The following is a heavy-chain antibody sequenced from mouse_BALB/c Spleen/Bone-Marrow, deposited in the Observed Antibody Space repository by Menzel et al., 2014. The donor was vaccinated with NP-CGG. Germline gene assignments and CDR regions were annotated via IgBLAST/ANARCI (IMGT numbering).Heavy chain of an antibody. J-gene: IGHJ2*01. Sequence: EVKLVESGPELVKPGASVKMSCKASGYTLSSYVMHWVKQKPGQGLEWIGYINPYNDGTKYNEKFKGKATLTSDKSSSTAYMELSSLTSEDSAVYYCAKGDNYRYDFDYWGQGTTLTVSS. CDR3: AKGDNYRYDFDY. D-gene: IGHD2-14*01. CDR1: GYTLSSYV. CDR2: INPYNDGT. V-gene: IGHV1-14*01.